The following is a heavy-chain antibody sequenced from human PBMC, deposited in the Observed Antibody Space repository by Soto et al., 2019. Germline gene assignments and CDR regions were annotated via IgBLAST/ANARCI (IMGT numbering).Heavy chain of an antibody. CDR1: GGSMSEYF. J-gene: IGHJ4*02. CDR3: ARDGYDGSGSPYPAY. CDR2: IYYLGST. V-gene: IGHV4-59*01. D-gene: IGHD3-10*01. Sequence: PSETLSLTCTVSGGSMSEYFWSWIRQSPGKGLEWIGYIYYLGSTDYNPSLKSRVTISADTSKRQFSLRLTSVTAADTAVYYCARDGYDGSGSPYPAYWGPGTQVIVSS.